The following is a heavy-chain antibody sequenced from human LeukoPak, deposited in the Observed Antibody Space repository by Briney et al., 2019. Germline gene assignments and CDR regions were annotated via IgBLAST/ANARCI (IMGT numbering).Heavy chain of an antibody. V-gene: IGHV3-30*18. J-gene: IGHJ4*02. CDR1: GFTFSSYG. CDR3: AKDPQHYYGSGSYIDY. D-gene: IGHD3-10*01. Sequence: AGRSLRLSCAASGFTFSSYGMHWVRQAPGKGLEWGAVISYDGSNKYYADSVKGRFTISRDNSKNTLYLQMNSLRAEDTAVYYCAKDPQHYYGSGSYIDYWGQGTLVTVSS. CDR2: ISYDGSNK.